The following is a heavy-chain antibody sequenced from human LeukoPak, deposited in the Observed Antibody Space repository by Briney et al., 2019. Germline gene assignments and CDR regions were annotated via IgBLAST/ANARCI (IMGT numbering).Heavy chain of an antibody. CDR3: ATSGWYQGIVY. V-gene: IGHV3-53*01. J-gene: IGHJ4*02. CDR2: IYSGGST. CDR1: GFTVSSNY. Sequence: GGSLRLSCAASGFTVSSNYMSWVRQAPGKGLEWVSVIYSGGSTCYADSVKGRFTISRDNSKNTLYLQMNSLRAEDTAVYYCATSGWYQGIVYWGQGTLVTVSS. D-gene: IGHD6-19*01.